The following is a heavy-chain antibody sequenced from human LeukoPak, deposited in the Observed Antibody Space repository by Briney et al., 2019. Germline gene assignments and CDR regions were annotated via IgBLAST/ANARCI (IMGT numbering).Heavy chain of an antibody. CDR2: VYYSGST. V-gene: IGHV4-39*01. J-gene: IGHJ6*02. D-gene: IGHD6-13*01. CDR3: ARQFSSRDSFDYYYYVMDV. CDR1: GGSISSGRYY. Sequence: SETLSLTCTVSGGSISSGRYYWGWIRQSPERGLEWIVSVYYSGSTYYSLSLKSRITVSVDTSKNQFSLKLSSVSAADTARYYCARQFSSRDSFDYYYYVMDVWGQGTTVIVSS.